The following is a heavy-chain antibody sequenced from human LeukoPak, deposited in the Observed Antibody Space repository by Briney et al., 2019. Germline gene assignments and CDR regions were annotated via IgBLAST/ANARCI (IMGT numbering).Heavy chain of an antibody. D-gene: IGHD4-17*01. CDR3: ARSSGYGDYYVDY. CDR2: IYHSGST. Sequence: PSETLSLTCAVSGGSISSSNWWSWVRQPPGKGLEWIGEIYHSGSTNYNPSLKSRVTISVDKSKNQFSLKLSSVTAADTAVYYCARSSGYGDYYVDYWGQGTLVTVSS. J-gene: IGHJ4*02. V-gene: IGHV4-4*02. CDR1: GGSISSSNW.